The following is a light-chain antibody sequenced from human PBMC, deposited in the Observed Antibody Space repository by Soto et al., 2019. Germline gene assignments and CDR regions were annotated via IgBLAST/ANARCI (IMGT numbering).Light chain of an antibody. J-gene: IGLJ1*01. CDR1: GSDIATFNY. Sequence: QSVLAQPASMSGSPGQSITISCTGSGSDIATFNYVSWYQQYPGKAPKLLIYQVTSRASGVSHRFSGSKSGNTAALTISGLQPEDEAEYYCNSYTVSRTYAFGTGTKVTAL. V-gene: IGLV2-14*01. CDR3: NSYTVSRTYA. CDR2: QVT.